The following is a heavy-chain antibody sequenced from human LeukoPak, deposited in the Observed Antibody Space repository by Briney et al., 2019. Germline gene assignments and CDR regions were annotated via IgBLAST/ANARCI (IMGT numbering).Heavy chain of an antibody. D-gene: IGHD5-12*01. J-gene: IGHJ5*02. CDR2: ISSDGSTT. CDR1: GLTFSRSW. V-gene: IGHV3-74*01. Sequence: GALRLSCVASGLTFSRSWMHWVRQAPGKGLMWVSRISSDGSTTYYADSVRGRFTISRDNAQNTLYLEMKGLRVEDTGVYFCARALTWIESWFDPWGQGTLVTVSS. CDR3: ARALTWIESWFDP.